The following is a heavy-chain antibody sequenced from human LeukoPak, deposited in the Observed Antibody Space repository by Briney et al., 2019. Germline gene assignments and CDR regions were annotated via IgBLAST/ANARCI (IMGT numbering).Heavy chain of an antibody. CDR3: ARREPYYYDSSGYYSDAFDI. V-gene: IGHV4-34*01. CDR1: GGSFSGYY. Sequence: PSETLSLTCAVYGGSFSGYYWSWIRQPPGKGLEWIGEINHSGSTYYNPSLKSRVTISVDTSKNQFSLKLSSVTAADTAVYYCARREPYYYDSSGYYSDAFDIWGQGTMVTVSS. D-gene: IGHD3-22*01. CDR2: INHSGST. J-gene: IGHJ3*02.